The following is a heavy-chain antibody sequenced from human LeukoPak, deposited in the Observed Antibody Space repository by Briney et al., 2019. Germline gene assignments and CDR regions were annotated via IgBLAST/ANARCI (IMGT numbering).Heavy chain of an antibody. J-gene: IGHJ4*02. D-gene: IGHD4-23*01. CDR2: IYYSGST. CDR3: ARTHDYGGNTDFDY. Sequence: SETLSLTCTVSGGSISSYYWSWIRQPPGKGLEWIGYIYYSGSTNYNPSLKSRVTISLDASKNQFSLKLSSVTAADTAVYFCARTHDYGGNTDFDYWGQGILVTVSS. V-gene: IGHV4-59*01. CDR1: GGSISSYY.